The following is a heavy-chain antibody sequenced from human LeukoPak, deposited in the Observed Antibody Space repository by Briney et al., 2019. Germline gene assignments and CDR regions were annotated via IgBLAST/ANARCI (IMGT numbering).Heavy chain of an antibody. CDR2: IIPIFGTA. D-gene: IGHD3-22*01. Sequence: ASVKVSCKASGGTFSNYAISWVRQAPGQGLEWMGGIIPIFGTANYAQKFQGRVTITADESTSTAYMELSSLRSEDTAVYYCARGYDSSGQPFDYWGQGTLVTVSS. CDR3: ARGYDSSGQPFDY. V-gene: IGHV1-69*13. CDR1: GGTFSNYA. J-gene: IGHJ4*02.